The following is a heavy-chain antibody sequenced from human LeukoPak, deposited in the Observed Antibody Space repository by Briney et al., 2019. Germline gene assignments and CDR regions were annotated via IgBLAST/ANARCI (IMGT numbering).Heavy chain of an antibody. D-gene: IGHD3-10*01. J-gene: IGHJ4*02. CDR2: INPNSGGT. V-gene: IGHV1-2*02. CDR3: ARGDYGSGRYEFDY. CDR1: GYTFTGYH. Sequence: ASVKVSCEASGYTFTGYHIYWVRQAPGQGLEWMGWINPNSGGTDYAQKFQGRVTMTRDTSISTAYMELSRLISDDTAVYYCARGDYGSGRYEFDYWGQGTLVIVSS.